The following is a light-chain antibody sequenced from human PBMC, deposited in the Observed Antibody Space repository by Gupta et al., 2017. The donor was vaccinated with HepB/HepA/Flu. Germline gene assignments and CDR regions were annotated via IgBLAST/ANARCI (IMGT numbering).Light chain of an antibody. CDR2: DVT. V-gene: IGLV2-14*01. CDR1: SSDVGGDKY. CDR3: SSYTSSGTLI. J-gene: IGLJ2*01. Sequence: SALPPPASVSGSPGQSLPISCPGTSSDVGGDKYVSWYQQHPGKTPRLMINDVTSRAAGVADRFSGSKSGDTASLTISGRQAEDEADYYCSSYTSSGTLIFGGGTEVTVL.